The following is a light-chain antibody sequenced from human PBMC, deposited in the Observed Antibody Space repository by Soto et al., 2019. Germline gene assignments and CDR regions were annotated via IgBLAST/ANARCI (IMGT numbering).Light chain of an antibody. Sequence: EIVLTQSPGTLSLSPGERATLSCRASQNVGSNLLVWYQQQPGQAPRLLIYGASSRATGIPDRFSGSGSGTDFTLTISRLEPEDFAVYYCQQYGSSPGTFGGGTKVDIK. CDR2: GAS. CDR1: QNVGSNL. CDR3: QQYGSSPGT. J-gene: IGKJ4*01. V-gene: IGKV3-20*01.